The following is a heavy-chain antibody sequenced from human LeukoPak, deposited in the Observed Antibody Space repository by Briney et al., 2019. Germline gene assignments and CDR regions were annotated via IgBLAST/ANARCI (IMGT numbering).Heavy chain of an antibody. V-gene: IGHV3-7*04. CDR2: IKQDGSEK. D-gene: IGHD6-13*01. CDR1: GFSFSTYW. J-gene: IGHJ4*02. CDR3: ARDHSSSWYGSWLY. Sequence: GGSLRLSCAASGFSFSTYWMTWVRQAPGKGLKWVAKIKQDGSEKYYVDSVKGRFTISRDNAKNSLYLQMNSLRAEDTAVYYCARDHSSSWYGSWLYWGQGTLVTVSS.